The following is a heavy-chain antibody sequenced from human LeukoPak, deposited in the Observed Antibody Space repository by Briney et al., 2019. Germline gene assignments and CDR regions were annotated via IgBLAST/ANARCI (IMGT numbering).Heavy chain of an antibody. Sequence: PSETLSLTCAVSGYSISTGYYWGWIRRPPGKGLEWIGSMHHSGSTYYNPSLRSRVTISLDTSKNQLSLKLSSLTAADTAVYYCARHDGGSYSEFDYWGQGTLVTVSS. V-gene: IGHV4-38-2*01. CDR1: GYSISTGYY. CDR3: ARHDGGSYSEFDY. CDR2: MHHSGST. D-gene: IGHD1-26*01. J-gene: IGHJ4*02.